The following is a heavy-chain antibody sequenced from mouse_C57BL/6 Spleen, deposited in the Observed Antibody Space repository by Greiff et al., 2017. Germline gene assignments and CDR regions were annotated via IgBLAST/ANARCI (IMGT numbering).Heavy chain of an antibody. CDR3: ARTPFLPPDAMDY. J-gene: IGHJ4*01. D-gene: IGHD2-1*01. CDR1: GFNIKNTY. V-gene: IGHV14-3*01. CDR2: IDPANGNT. Sequence: VQLKESVAELVRPGASVKLSCTASGFNIKNTYMHWVKQRPEQGLEWIGRIDPANGNTKYAPKFQGKATITADTSSNTAYLQLSSLTSEDTAIYYCARTPFLPPDAMDYWGQGTSVTVSS.